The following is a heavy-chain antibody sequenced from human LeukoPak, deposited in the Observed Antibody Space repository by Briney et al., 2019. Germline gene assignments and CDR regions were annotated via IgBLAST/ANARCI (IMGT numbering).Heavy chain of an antibody. D-gene: IGHD6-6*01. V-gene: IGHV4-39*07. CDR3: ARAIAASVYLYFDG. CDR2: IYTSGST. J-gene: IGHJ2*01. CDR1: GGSISSSSYY. Sequence: SETLSLTCTVSGGSISSSSYYWGWIRQPPGKGLEWIGRIYTSGSTNYNPSLKSRVTVSVDTSKNQFSLKLSSVTAADTAVYYSARAIAASVYLYFDGCGRRTLVSVSS.